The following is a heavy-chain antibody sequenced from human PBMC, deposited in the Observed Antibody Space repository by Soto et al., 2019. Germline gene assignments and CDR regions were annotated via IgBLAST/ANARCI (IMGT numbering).Heavy chain of an antibody. CDR1: GGSISSGGYS. CDR3: ARGGWVYCGGDCYLFDI. CDR2: IYHSGST. V-gene: IGHV4-30-2*01. Sequence: QLQLQESGSGLVKPSQTLSLTCAVSGGSISSGGYSWSWIRQPPGKGLEWIGYIYHSGSTYYNPSLKSRVTISVDRSKNQFSLKLSSVTAADTAVYYCARGGWVYCGGDCYLFDIWGQGTMVTVSS. J-gene: IGHJ3*02. D-gene: IGHD2-21*02.